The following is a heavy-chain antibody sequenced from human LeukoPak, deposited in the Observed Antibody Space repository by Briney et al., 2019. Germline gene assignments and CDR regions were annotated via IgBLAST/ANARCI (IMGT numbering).Heavy chain of an antibody. CDR2: IYYSGST. V-gene: IGHV4-59*01. CDR3: AREGPRGPYYYGSGSVRAMDV. CDR1: GGSISSYY. J-gene: IGHJ6*04. Sequence: PSETLSLTCTVSGGSISSYYWSWIRQPPGKGLEWIGYIYYSGSTNYNPSLKSRVTISVDTSKNQFSLKLSSVTAADTAVYYCAREGPRGPYYYGSGSVRAMDVWGKGTTVTVSS. D-gene: IGHD3-10*01.